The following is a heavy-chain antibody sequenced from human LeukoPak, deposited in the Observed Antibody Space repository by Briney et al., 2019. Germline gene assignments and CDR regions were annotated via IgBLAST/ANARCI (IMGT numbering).Heavy chain of an antibody. V-gene: IGHV1-24*01. CDR3: ATPLFGESIFDY. D-gene: IGHD3-10*02. J-gene: IGHJ4*02. CDR2: FDPEDGET. CDR1: GYTLTELS. Sequence: ASVKVSCKVSGYTLTELSMHWVRQAPGKGLEWMGGFDPEDGETIYAQKFQGRVTMTEDTSTDTAYMELSSLRSEDTAVYYCATPLFGESIFDYWGQGTLVTVSS.